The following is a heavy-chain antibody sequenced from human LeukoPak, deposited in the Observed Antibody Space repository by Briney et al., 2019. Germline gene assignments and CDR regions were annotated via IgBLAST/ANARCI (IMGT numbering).Heavy chain of an antibody. CDR2: IYYSGST. Sequence: SETLSLTCTVSGGSISSYSWSWIRQPPGKGLEWIGYIYYSGSTNYNPSLKSRVTISVDTSKNQFSLKLTSVTAADTAVYYCARHGTDYYDSSGYYSYWGQGTLVTVSS. V-gene: IGHV4-59*08. D-gene: IGHD3-22*01. CDR3: ARHGTDYYDSSGYYSY. J-gene: IGHJ4*02. CDR1: GGSISSYS.